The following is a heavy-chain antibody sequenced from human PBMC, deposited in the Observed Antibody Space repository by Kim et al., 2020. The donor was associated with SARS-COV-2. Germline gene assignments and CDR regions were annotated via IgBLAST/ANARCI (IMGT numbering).Heavy chain of an antibody. D-gene: IGHD3-10*01. Sequence: GGSLRLSCAASGFTFSSYSMNWVRQAPGKGLEWVSYISSSSSTIYYAASVKGRFTISRDNAKNSLYLQMNSLRDEDTAVYYSARGKITMVRGVIFPGDGPSVLDYWGQGALVTVSS. CDR3: ARGKITMVRGVIFPGDGPSVLDY. J-gene: IGHJ4*02. CDR1: GFTFSSYS. V-gene: IGHV3-48*02. CDR2: ISSSSSTI.